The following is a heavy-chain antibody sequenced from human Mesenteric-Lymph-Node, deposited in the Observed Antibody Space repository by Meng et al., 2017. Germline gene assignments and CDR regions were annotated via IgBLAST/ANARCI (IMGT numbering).Heavy chain of an antibody. V-gene: IGHV4-30-2*01. CDR1: GASITSGDYS. CDR2: IYHGVNI. J-gene: IGHJ5*02. Sequence: QGSGSGPVRPSRTLSLTCAVAGASITSGDYSWTWIRQPPGKGLEWIGYIYHGVNIYYTPSLRSRVTISVDKSRNQFSLKLTSVSAADTAVCYCVRDTRRGGGWFDPWGQGTLVTVSS. D-gene: IGHD3-10*01. CDR3: VRDTRRGGGWFDP.